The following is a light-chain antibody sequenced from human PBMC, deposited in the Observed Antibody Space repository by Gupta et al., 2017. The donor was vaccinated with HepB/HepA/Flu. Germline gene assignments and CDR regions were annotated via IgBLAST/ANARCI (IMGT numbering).Light chain of an antibody. J-gene: IGKJ4*01. Sequence: DIQMSQTPSTLSASIGDRVTITCRASQTISSWLAWYQQKPGKAPKLLIYKASSLESGVPSRFSGSGSGTEFTLTISSLQPDDFATYYCQQYDSYSFTFGRGTKVEI. CDR3: QQYDSYSFT. V-gene: IGKV1-5*03. CDR1: QTISSW. CDR2: KAS.